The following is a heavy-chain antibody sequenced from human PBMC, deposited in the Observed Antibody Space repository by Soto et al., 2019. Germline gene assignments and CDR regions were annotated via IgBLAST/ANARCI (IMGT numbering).Heavy chain of an antibody. CDR1: GGSITTGGSY. Sequence: SETLSLTCTVSGGSITTGGSYWSWIRQHPGKGLEWIGNIYHSGNTYYNPSLKSRLTISVDTSKNHFSLMVDSVTAADTAVYYCARARFQVLYGKPYFDSWGQGTLVTVS. V-gene: IGHV4-31*03. CDR3: ARARFQVLYGKPYFDS. CDR2: IYHSGNT. D-gene: IGHD2-2*02. J-gene: IGHJ4*02.